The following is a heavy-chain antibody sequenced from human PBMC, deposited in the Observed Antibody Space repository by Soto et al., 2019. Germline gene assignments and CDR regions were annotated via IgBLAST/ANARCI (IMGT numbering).Heavy chain of an antibody. J-gene: IGHJ4*02. CDR2: ISGSGGST. CDR3: AKDQIGLTIFGVIIKPGFDY. Sequence: PGKVLEWVSAISGSGGSTYYAASVKGRFTISRDNSKNTLYLQMNSLRAEDTAVYYCAKDQIGLTIFGVIIKPGFDYGGQRNLVSVPS. V-gene: IGHV3-23*01. D-gene: IGHD3-3*01.